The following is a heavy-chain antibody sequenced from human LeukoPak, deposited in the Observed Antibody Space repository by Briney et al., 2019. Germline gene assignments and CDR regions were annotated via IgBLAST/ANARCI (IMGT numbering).Heavy chain of an antibody. J-gene: IGHJ4*02. CDR1: GFTFSSYA. D-gene: IGHD1-1*01. Sequence: GRSLRLSCAASGFTFSSYAMHWVRQAPGKGLEWVAVISYDGSNKYYADSVKGRFTISRDNSKNTLYLQMDSLRAEDTAVYYCARDPLGTRPGFDYWGQGTLVTVSS. V-gene: IGHV3-30*04. CDR2: ISYDGSNK. CDR3: ARDPLGTRPGFDY.